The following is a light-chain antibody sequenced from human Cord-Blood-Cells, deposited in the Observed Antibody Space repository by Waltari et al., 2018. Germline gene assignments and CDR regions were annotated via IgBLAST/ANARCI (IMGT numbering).Light chain of an antibody. J-gene: IGKJ2*01. V-gene: IGKV1-33*01. CDR3: QQYDNLPYT. CDR2: DAS. CDR1: QDISNY. Sequence: DIQMTQSPSSLSASVGDRVPITCQASQDISNYLNWYQRKPGKAPKLLIYDASNLETGVPSRFSGSGSGTDFTFTISSLQPEDIATYYCQQYDNLPYTFGQGTKLEIK.